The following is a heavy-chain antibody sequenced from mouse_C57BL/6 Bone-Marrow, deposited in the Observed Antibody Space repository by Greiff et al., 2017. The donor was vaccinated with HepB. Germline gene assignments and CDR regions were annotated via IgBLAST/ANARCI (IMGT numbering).Heavy chain of an antibody. Sequence: EVQRVESGGGLVKPGGSLKLSCAASGFTFSSYTMSWVRQTPEKRLEWVATISGGGGNTYYPDSVKGRFTISRDNAKNTLYLQMSSLRSEDTALYYCARRYGSSYCWYFDVWGTGTTVTVSS. D-gene: IGHD1-1*01. CDR1: GFTFSSYT. J-gene: IGHJ1*03. CDR3: ARRYGSSYCWYFDV. V-gene: IGHV5-9*01. CDR2: ISGGGGNT.